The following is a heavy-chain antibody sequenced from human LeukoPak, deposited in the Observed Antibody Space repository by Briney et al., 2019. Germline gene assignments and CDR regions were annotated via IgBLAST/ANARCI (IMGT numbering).Heavy chain of an antibody. CDR1: GFSFSSYW. V-gene: IGHV3-7*01. CDR3: ARDHCSSSSCYTYYGMEL. D-gene: IGHD2-2*02. CDR2: INQDRSEK. J-gene: IGHJ6*02. Sequence: GGSLRLSCAASGFSFSSYWMNWVRQVPGKGLEWVANINQDRSEKSYVDSVKGRFTISRDNAKNSLYLQMNSLRVEDTAVYYCARDHCSSSSCYTYYGMELWGQGTTVTVSS.